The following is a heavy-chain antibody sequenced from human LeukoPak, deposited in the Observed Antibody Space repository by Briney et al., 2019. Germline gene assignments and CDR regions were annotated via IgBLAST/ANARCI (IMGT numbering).Heavy chain of an antibody. D-gene: IGHD3-22*01. V-gene: IGHV4-38-2*02. CDR3: ARDEGSAYPFDY. J-gene: IGHJ4*02. CDR1: GYSISSGYY. Sequence: SETLSLTCIVSGYSISSGYYWGWIRQPPGKGLEWIASIYHSGSTYYNPSLKSRVTISVVTSKNQFSLKLSSVTAADTAVYFCARDEGSAYPFDYWGQGTLVTVSS. CDR2: IYHSGST.